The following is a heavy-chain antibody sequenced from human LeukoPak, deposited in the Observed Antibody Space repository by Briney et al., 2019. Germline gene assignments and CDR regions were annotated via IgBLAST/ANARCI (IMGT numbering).Heavy chain of an antibody. CDR3: ARSGIKMVRGVIIKSPYHMDV. J-gene: IGHJ6*03. V-gene: IGHV3-21*01. CDR2: ISSSSSYI. Sequence: PSETLSLTCTVSGGSISSSSYYWGWIRQPPGKGLEWVSSISSSSSYIYYADSVKGRFTISRDDAKNSLSLQMNSLRAEDTAVYYCARSGIKMVRGVIIKSPYHMDVWGKGTTVTVSS. D-gene: IGHD3-10*01. CDR1: GGSISSSS.